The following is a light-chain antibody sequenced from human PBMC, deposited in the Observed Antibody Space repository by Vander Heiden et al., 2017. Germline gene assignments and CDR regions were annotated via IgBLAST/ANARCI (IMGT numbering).Light chain of an antibody. CDR2: GAS. CDR3: QQYNNWPLYT. Sequence: EIVMTQSPATLSVCPGERAVLFCSASQSVTSNLARYQQKPGQAPRLLIYGASTRATGIPARFSGSGSGTEFTLTISSLQSEDFAVYYCQQYNNWPLYTFGQGTKLEIK. CDR1: QSVTSN. J-gene: IGKJ2*01. V-gene: IGKV3-15*01.